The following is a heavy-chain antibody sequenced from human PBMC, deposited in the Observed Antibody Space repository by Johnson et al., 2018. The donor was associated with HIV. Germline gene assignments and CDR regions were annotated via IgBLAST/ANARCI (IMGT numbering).Heavy chain of an antibody. CDR3: ANGDIRYCSSTSCHDGAFDI. Sequence: QEQLVESGGGVVQPGRSLRLSCAASGFTFSSYGMHWVRQAPGKGLEWVAVIWYDESNKYYADSVKGRFTISSDNSKNTLYLQMNSLRAEDTAVYYCANGDIRYCSSTSCHDGAFDIWGQGTMVTVSS. V-gene: IGHV3-33*06. D-gene: IGHD2-2*01. CDR1: GFTFSSYG. CDR2: IWYDESNK. J-gene: IGHJ3*02.